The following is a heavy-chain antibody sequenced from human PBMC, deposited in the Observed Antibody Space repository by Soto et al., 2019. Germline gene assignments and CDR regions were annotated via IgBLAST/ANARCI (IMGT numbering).Heavy chain of an antibody. D-gene: IGHD5-18*01. Sequence: QVQLQQWGAGLLKPSETLSLTCAVYGGSFSGYYWSWIRQPPGKGLEWIGEINHSGSTNYNPSLKSRVTISVDTSKNQFSLKLSSVTAADTAVYYCASYPPRGYSYGFVRFHGMDVWGQGTTVTVSS. V-gene: IGHV4-34*01. J-gene: IGHJ6*02. CDR2: INHSGST. CDR3: ASYPPRGYSYGFVRFHGMDV. CDR1: GGSFSGYY.